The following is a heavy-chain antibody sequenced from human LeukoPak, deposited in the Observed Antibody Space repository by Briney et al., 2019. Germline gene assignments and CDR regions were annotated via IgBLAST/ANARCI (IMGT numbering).Heavy chain of an antibody. V-gene: IGHV1-3*01. CDR3: ARQYPGIAAAGTTHAFDI. Sequence: ASVKVSCKASGYTFTSYAMHWVRQAPGQRLEWVGWINAGNGNTKYSQKFQGRVTITRDTSASTAYMELSSLRSEDTAVYYCARQYPGIAAAGTTHAFDIWGQGTMVTVSS. CDR1: GYTFTSYA. J-gene: IGHJ3*02. CDR2: INAGNGNT. D-gene: IGHD6-13*01.